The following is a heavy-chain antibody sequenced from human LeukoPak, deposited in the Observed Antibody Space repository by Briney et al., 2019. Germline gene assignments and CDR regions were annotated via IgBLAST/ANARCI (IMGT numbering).Heavy chain of an antibody. CDR2: IYYSGST. D-gene: IGHD1-26*01. CDR1: GGSISSYY. Sequence: SETLSLTCTVSGGSISSYYWSWIRQPPGKGLEWIGYIYYSGSTNYNPSLKSRVTISVDTSKNQFSLKLSSVTAADTAVYYCARDPVGATGPFDYWGQGTLVTVSS. V-gene: IGHV4-59*01. J-gene: IGHJ4*02. CDR3: ARDPVGATGPFDY.